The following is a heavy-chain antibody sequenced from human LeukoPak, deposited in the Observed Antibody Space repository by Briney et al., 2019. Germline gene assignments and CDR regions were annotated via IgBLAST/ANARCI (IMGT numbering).Heavy chain of an antibody. CDR3: ARDAGEHYYDSSGYVGV. D-gene: IGHD3-22*01. V-gene: IGHV3-7*01. Sequence: GGSLRLSCAASGFTFSSYWMSWVRQAPGKGLEWVANIKQDGSEKYYVDSVKGRFTISRDNAKNSLYLQMNSLRAEDTAVYYCARDAGEHYYDSSGYVGVWGKGTTVTVSS. J-gene: IGHJ6*03. CDR1: GFTFSSYW. CDR2: IKQDGSEK.